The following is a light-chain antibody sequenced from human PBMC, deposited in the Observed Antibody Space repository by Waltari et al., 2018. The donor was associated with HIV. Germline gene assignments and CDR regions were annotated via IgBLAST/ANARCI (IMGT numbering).Light chain of an antibody. CDR1: SSDVGSYNL. V-gene: IGLV2-23*02. CDR2: EVS. J-gene: IGLJ3*02. CDR3: CSYAGSSTPWV. Sequence: QSALTQPASVSGSPGQSITISCTGTSSDVGSYNLVSWYQQHPGKAPKLMIYEVSKRPSGGSNRFSGSKSGNTASLTISVLQAEDEADYYCCSYAGSSTPWVFGGGTKLTVL.